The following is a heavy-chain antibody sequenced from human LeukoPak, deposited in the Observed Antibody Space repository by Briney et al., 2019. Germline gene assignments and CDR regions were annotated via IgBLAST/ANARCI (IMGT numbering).Heavy chain of an antibody. Sequence: SQTLSLTCTVSGSISSYYWSWIRQPPGKGLEWIGYIYTSGSTNYNPSLKSRVTISVDTSKNQFSLDLSSVTAADTAVYYCARQKCTSTSCLTKNAFDIWGQGTMVTVSS. V-gene: IGHV4-4*09. CDR3: ARQKCTSTSCLTKNAFDI. J-gene: IGHJ3*02. D-gene: IGHD2-2*01. CDR1: GSISSYY. CDR2: IYTSGST.